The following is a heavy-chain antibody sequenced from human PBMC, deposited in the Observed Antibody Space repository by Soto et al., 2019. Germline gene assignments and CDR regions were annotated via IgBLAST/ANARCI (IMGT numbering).Heavy chain of an antibody. Sequence: PSQSLSLTCAISGASVSSKSAAWNWIRLSPSRGLEWLARTYYRSRWYNDYAVSVRSRITVNPDTSKNQFSLQLTSVTPEDTAVYYCAGTTSHQWYYMDVWGKGTTVTVSS. J-gene: IGHJ6*03. D-gene: IGHD1-7*01. CDR2: TYYRSRWYN. V-gene: IGHV6-1*01. CDR3: AGTTSHQWYYMDV. CDR1: GASVSSKSAA.